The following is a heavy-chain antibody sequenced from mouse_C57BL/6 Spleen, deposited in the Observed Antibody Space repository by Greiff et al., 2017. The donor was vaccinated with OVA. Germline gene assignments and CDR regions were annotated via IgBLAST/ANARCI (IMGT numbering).Heavy chain of an antibody. CDR3: ARGAYGSSHFDY. J-gene: IGHJ2*01. V-gene: IGHV3-1*01. CDR2: ISYSGST. Sequence: VQLKESGPGMVKPSQSLSLTCTVTGYSITSGYDWHWIRHFPGNKLEWMGYISYSGSTNYNPSLKSRISITHDTSKNHFFLKLNSVTTEDTATYYCARGAYGSSHFDYWGQGTTLTVSS. CDR1: GYSITSGYD. D-gene: IGHD1-1*01.